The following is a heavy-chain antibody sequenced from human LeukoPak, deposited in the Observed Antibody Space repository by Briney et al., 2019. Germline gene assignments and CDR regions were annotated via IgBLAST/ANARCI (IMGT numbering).Heavy chain of an antibody. V-gene: IGHV4-39*07. CDR2: INHSGST. D-gene: IGHD4-17*01. J-gene: IGHJ6*02. CDR1: GGSISSSSYY. Sequence: SETLSLTCTVSGGSISSSSYYWGWIRQPPGKGLEWIGEINHSGSTNYNPSLKSRVTISVDTSKNQFSLKLSSVTAADTAVYYCASLLRPYYYYGMDVWGQGTTVTVSS. CDR3: ASLLRPYYYYGMDV.